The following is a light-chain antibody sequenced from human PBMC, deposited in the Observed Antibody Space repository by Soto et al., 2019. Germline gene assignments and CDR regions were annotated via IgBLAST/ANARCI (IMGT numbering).Light chain of an antibody. Sequence: EIRMSQSPATLSVSPGERATVSCRASQSVSSNLAWYQQKPGQAPRLLIYGAFNRATGIPARFSGSGSGTDFTLTISSLEPEDSAVYYCQQRNIWPPVTFGHGTRLEI. CDR1: QSVSSN. CDR3: QQRNIWPPVT. V-gene: IGKV3D-15*01. J-gene: IGKJ5*01. CDR2: GAF.